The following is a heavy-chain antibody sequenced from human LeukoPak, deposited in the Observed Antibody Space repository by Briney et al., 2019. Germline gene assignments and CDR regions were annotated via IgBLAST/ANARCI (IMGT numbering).Heavy chain of an antibody. J-gene: IGHJ4*02. CDR1: GYTFTGYY. CDR3: ARVAIRGKNYYDSSGYYGY. D-gene: IGHD3-22*01. V-gene: IGHV1-2*02. CDR2: INPNSGGT. Sequence: ASVKVSCKASGYTFTGYYMHWVRQAPGQGLEWMGWINPNSGGTNYAQKIQGRVTMTRDTSISTAYMELSRLRSDDTAVYYCARVAIRGKNYYDSSGYYGYWGQGTLVTVSS.